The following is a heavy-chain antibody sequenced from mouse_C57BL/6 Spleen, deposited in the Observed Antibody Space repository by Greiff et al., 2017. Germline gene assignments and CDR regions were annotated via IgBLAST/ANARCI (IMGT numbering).Heavy chain of an antibody. Sequence: DVQLVESGPGMVKPSQSLSLTCTVTGYSITSGYDWHWIRHFPGNKLEWMGYISYSGSTNYNPSLTSRISITHDTSKNHFFLKLNSVTTEDTATFYGARDGDATTPQGFADWGQGTLVTVAA. CDR3: ARDGDATTPQGFAD. CDR1: GYSITSGYD. CDR2: ISYSGST. D-gene: IGHD1-1*01. V-gene: IGHV3-1*01. J-gene: IGHJ3*01.